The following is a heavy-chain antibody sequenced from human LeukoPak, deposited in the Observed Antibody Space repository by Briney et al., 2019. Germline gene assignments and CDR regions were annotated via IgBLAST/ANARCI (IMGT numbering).Heavy chain of an antibody. CDR2: INSDGSST. CDR1: GFTFSIYW. J-gene: IGHJ4*02. Sequence: PGGSLRLSCAASGFTFSIYWMHWVRQPPGKGPVWVSRINSDGSSTSYADSVKGRFTISRDNAKNTLYLQMNSLRVEDTALYYCARDAPGNTALDYWGQGSLVTVSS. D-gene: IGHD5-18*01. CDR3: ARDAPGNTALDY. V-gene: IGHV3-74*01.